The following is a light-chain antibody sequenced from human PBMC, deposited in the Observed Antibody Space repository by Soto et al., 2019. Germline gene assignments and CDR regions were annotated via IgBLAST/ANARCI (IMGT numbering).Light chain of an antibody. CDR3: ATWDISLRTGV. V-gene: IGLV1-51*01. CDR2: DNN. J-gene: IGLJ3*02. Sequence: QSVLTQPPSMSAAPGQKVTISCSGSSSNIGNNYVSWYKQLPGTAPKVVIYDNNKRPSEIPDRFSGSKSGTSATLGITGLQTGDEADYYCATWDISLRTGVFGGGTKVTVL. CDR1: SSNIGNNY.